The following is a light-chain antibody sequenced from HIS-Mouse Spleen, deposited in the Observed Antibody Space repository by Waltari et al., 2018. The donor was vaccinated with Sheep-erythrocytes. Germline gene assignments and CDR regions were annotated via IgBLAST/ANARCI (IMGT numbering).Light chain of an antibody. CDR1: KLGDKY. CDR3: QAWDSGNVV. J-gene: IGLJ2*01. Sequence: SYELTQPPSVSVSPGQTDSITCSGDKLGDKYACWYQQKPGQSPVLVIYQDSKRPSGIPERFSGSNSGNTATLTISGTQAMDEADYYCQAWDSGNVVFGGGTK. V-gene: IGLV3-1*01. CDR2: QDS.